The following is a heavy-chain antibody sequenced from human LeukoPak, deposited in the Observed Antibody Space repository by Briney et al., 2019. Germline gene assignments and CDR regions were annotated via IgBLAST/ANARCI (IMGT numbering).Heavy chain of an antibody. CDR2: ISGSGSST. CDR3: AKDLLMGTTYAFDI. CDR1: GFIFSTYA. V-gene: IGHV3-23*01. D-gene: IGHD1-26*01. Sequence: GGSLRLSSAASGFIFSTYAMSWVRQAPGKGLEWVSGISGSGSSTYYGDSVKGRFTISRDNSKNTLYLQLNSLRAEDTALYYCAKDLLMGTTYAFDIWGQGTMVTVSS. J-gene: IGHJ3*02.